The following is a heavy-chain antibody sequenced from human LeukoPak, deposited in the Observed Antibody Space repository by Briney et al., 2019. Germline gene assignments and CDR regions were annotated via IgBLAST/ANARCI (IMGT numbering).Heavy chain of an antibody. J-gene: IGHJ4*02. D-gene: IGHD1-26*01. Sequence: SETLSLTCTVSGGSTSSDYWSWIRQPPGKGLEWIGYIYYSGSTNYNPSLKSRVTISVDTSKNQFSLKLSSVTAADTAVYYCARESGIVGAVDIWGQGTLVTVSS. CDR2: IYYSGST. CDR3: ARESGIVGAVDI. CDR1: GGSTSSDY. V-gene: IGHV4-59*01.